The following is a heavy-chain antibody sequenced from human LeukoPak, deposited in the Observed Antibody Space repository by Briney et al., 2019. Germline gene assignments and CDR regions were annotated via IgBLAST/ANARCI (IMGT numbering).Heavy chain of an antibody. J-gene: IGHJ6*03. CDR3: ARGQIYYYYMDV. CDR1: SGSISSYS. Sequence: SETLSLTCTVSSGSISSYSWNWIRQPPGKGLEWIGYIYYSGSTKYNPSLKSRVTISVDTSKNQFSLKLSSVTVADTAVYYCARGQIYYYYMDVWGKGTTVTVSS. CDR2: IYYSGST. V-gene: IGHV4-59*01.